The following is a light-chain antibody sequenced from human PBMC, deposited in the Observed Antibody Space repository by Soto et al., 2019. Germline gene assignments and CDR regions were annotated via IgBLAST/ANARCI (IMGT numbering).Light chain of an antibody. V-gene: IGKV1-6*01. CDR2: AAS. Sequence: AVHVTQSQSSLSASVGDRVTITYRASQCIRNELSWFQQRPGNAPTLLISAASRLQSGVPSRFSGRGSGTDFTLTISSLQPEDFATYYCLQDYDYPRTFGQGTKVDIK. CDR1: QCIRNE. J-gene: IGKJ1*01. CDR3: LQDYDYPRT.